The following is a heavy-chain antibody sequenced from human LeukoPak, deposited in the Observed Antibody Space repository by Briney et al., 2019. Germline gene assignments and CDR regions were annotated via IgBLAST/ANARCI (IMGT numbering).Heavy chain of an antibody. CDR2: IYYSGST. J-gene: IGHJ5*02. D-gene: IGHD2-15*01. V-gene: IGHV4-59*01. CDR3: VRDGSGYCSGGSCYSAGTYGPEPNWFDP. Sequence: SETLSLTCTVSGGSISSYYWSWIRQPPGKGLEWIGYIYYSGSTDYNPSLKSRVTISVETSKNQFSLKLSSVTAADTAVYYCVRDGSGYCSGGSCYSAGTYGPEPNWFDPWGQGTLVTVSS. CDR1: GGSISSYY.